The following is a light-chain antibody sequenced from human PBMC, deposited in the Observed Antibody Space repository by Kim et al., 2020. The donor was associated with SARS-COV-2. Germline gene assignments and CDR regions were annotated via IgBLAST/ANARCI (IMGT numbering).Light chain of an antibody. V-gene: IGLV2-14*03. CDR1: SSDVGAYNY. Sequence: QSVLTQPASVSGSPGQSITISCTGSSSDVGAYNYVSWFQQHPDKAPKLIIFDVSNRPSGVSNRFSGSKSGNTASLTISGLQAEDEADYYCRSLTSITTLVFGGGTKVTVL. CDR2: DVS. J-gene: IGLJ2*01. CDR3: RSLTSITTLV.